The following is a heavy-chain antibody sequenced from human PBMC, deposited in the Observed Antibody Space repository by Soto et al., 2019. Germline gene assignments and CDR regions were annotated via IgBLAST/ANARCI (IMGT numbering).Heavy chain of an antibody. CDR3: AWYYYDSSGYPFEY. J-gene: IGHJ4*02. Sequence: ASVKVSCKASGYTFTSYGISWVRQAPGQGLEWMGWISAYNGNTNYVQKLQGRVTMTTDTSTSTAYMELRSLRSDDTAVYYCAWYYYDSSGYPFEYWGQGTLVTVSS. CDR2: ISAYNGNT. D-gene: IGHD3-22*01. V-gene: IGHV1-18*01. CDR1: GYTFTSYG.